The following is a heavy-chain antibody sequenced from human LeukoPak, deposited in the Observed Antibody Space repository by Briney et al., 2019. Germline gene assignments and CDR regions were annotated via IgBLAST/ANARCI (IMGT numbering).Heavy chain of an antibody. CDR3: ARGGAARPGDV. J-gene: IGHJ6*02. CDR2: IYYSGST. D-gene: IGHD6-6*01. Sequence: SQTLSLTCTVSGGSIGSGGYYWSWIRQHPGKGLEWIGYIYYSGSTYYNPSLKSRVTISVDTSKNQFSLKLTSVTAADTAMYYCARGGAARPGDVWGQGTTVTVSS. V-gene: IGHV4-31*03. CDR1: GGSIGSGGYY.